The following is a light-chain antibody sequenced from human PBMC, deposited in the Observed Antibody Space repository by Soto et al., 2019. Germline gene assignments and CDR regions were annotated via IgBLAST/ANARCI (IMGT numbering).Light chain of an antibody. CDR1: QSVSTY. V-gene: IGKV1-39*01. J-gene: IGKJ1*01. Sequence: DIHMTQSPSSLSASVGDRITITCRASQSVSTYLNWYQQKPGKAPNLLIFAAISLQSGVPSRFSGRGSGTDFTLTISSLQPEDFATYSCQQTYINSRTFGQGTKVEIK. CDR2: AAI. CDR3: QQTYINSRT.